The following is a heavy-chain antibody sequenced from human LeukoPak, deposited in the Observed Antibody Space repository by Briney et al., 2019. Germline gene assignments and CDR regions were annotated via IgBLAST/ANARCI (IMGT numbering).Heavy chain of an antibody. Sequence: ASVKVSCKACGYTFTGYYMHWVRQAPGEGLEWMGWINPNSGGTNYAQKFKGRVTLTRDTSISTAYMEVSRLDSDDTAVYYCARGRLTVGGTRALFSCWGQGTLVTVSS. J-gene: IGHJ4*02. V-gene: IGHV1-2*02. CDR2: INPNSGGT. CDR3: ARGRLTVGGTRALFSC. D-gene: IGHD1-26*01. CDR1: GYTFTGYY.